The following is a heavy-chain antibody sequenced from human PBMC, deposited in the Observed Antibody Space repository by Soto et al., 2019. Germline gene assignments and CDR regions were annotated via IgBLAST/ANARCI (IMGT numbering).Heavy chain of an antibody. D-gene: IGHD3-3*01. V-gene: IGHV3-30-3*01. CDR2: ISYDGVNK. CDR1: GFTFSTYT. Sequence: QVQLVESGGGVVQPGRSLRLSCAASGFTFSTYTIHWVRQAPGKGLEWVAVISYDGVNKYYAESVKGRFTISRDNSKNTVDLQLNSLRAEDTSVYYCARGSRDILWSGYGATFDYWGQGTLVTVSS. CDR3: ARGSRDILWSGYGATFDY. J-gene: IGHJ4*02.